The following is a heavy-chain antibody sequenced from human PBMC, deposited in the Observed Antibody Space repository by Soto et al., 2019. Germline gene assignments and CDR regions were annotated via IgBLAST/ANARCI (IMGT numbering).Heavy chain of an antibody. CDR3: ASDSTRVESGMEV. V-gene: IGHV4-31*03. D-gene: IGHD2-2*01. CDR1: VCSIIIGWYY. J-gene: IGHJ6*02. Sequence: PSSTXSLTCTVSVCSIIIGWYYLSWIRQHPGNVLEWIGYIYYSGSTYYNTSLKSRVTISVDTSKNQFSLKLSSVTAADTAVYYCASDSTRVESGMEVWGQGTTV. CDR2: IYYSGST.